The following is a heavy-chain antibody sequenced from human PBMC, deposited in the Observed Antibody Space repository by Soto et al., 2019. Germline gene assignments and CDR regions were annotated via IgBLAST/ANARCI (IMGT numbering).Heavy chain of an antibody. D-gene: IGHD3-9*01. CDR3: TRGKDWFPPGS. V-gene: IGHV4-34*01. CDR1: GGSFSGYY. CDR2: INHSGST. Sequence: SETLSLTCAVYGGSFSGYYWSWIRQPPGKGLEWIGEINHSGSTNYNPSLKSRVTISVDTSKNQFSLKLSSVTAADTAVYYCTRGKDWFPPGSWGQGTLVTVSS. J-gene: IGHJ5*02.